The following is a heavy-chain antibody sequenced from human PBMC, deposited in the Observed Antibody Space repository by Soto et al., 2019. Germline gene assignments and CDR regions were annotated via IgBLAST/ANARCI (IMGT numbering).Heavy chain of an antibody. D-gene: IGHD2-15*01. CDR1: GFTFSSYA. Sequence: PGGSLRLSCAASGFTFSSYAMSWVRQAPGKGLEWVSAISGSGGSTYYADSVKGRFTISRDNSKNTLYLQMNSLRAEDTAVYYCAKQTGYCSGGSCHPLYGMDVWGQGTTVTVS. V-gene: IGHV3-23*01. J-gene: IGHJ6*02. CDR3: AKQTGYCSGGSCHPLYGMDV. CDR2: ISGSGGST.